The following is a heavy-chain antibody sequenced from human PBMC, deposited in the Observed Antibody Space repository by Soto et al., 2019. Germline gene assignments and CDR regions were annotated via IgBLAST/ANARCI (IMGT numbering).Heavy chain of an antibody. D-gene: IGHD2-15*01. Sequence: QVQLVQSGAEVKKPGASVKVSCKASGYTFTSYDINWVRQATGQGLEWMGWMNPNGGNTGYAQKFQGRVTMTRNTSLSTAYMELSSLTSEDTAVYYCARLYHCSVDSCSGFDYWGQGTLVTVSS. J-gene: IGHJ4*02. CDR2: MNPNGGNT. CDR3: ARLYHCSVDSCSGFDY. V-gene: IGHV1-8*01. CDR1: GYTFTSYD.